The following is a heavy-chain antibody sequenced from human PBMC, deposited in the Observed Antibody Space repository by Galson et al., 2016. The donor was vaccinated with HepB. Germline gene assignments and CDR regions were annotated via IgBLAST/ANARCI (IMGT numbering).Heavy chain of an antibody. CDR1: GFTVSWNY. D-gene: IGHD5-18*01. CDR3: ARKTDTAAPGDY. Sequence: SLRLSCAASGFTVSWNYMSWVRQAPGKGLECVSVIYSGGDTYYAVSVKGRFTISRDNSKNALYLQMNNLRAEDTAVYYCARKTDTAAPGDYWGQGTLVTVSS. J-gene: IGHJ4*02. V-gene: IGHV3-66*01. CDR2: IYSGGDT.